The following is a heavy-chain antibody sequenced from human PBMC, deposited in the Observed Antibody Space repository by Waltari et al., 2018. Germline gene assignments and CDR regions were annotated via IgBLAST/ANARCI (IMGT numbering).Heavy chain of an antibody. CDR1: GSTFTGSS. Sequence: QVQLVQSGAAVTKPGASVKVSCKASGSTFTGSSMHWVCQAPGQGLEWVVWINPNSGGTNYAQKFQGRVTMTRDTSISTAYMELSRLRSDDTAVYYCARGKIVGRGIPLDYWGQGTLVTVSS. J-gene: IGHJ4*02. CDR3: ARGKIVGRGIPLDY. V-gene: IGHV1-2*02. D-gene: IGHD1-26*01. CDR2: INPNSGGT.